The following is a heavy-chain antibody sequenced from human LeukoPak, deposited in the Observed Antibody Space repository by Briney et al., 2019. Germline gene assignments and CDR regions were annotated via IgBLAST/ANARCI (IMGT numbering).Heavy chain of an antibody. CDR1: GFTFSDNW. Sequence: PGGSLRLSCAASGFTFSDNWMHGVRQAPGKGLVWVSRIEGDGTGTVYADPVKGRFTISRDNAKNTLYLQMNSLRAEDTAVYYCTRDYYYRMDVWGKGTTVTVSS. J-gene: IGHJ6*04. V-gene: IGHV3-74*01. CDR3: TRDYYYRMDV. CDR2: IEGDGTGT.